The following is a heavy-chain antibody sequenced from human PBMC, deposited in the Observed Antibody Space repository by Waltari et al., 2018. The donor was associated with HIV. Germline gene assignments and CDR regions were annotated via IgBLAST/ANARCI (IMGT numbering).Heavy chain of an antibody. Sequence: EVDLVVTVPSRRLVHPGGSLRLSCDVSGFTFSRYELTWVRQAPVKGLEWISYISRSGSTISYANSVKGRFTISRDNTNNSLSLQMTSLRVEDTAYYYCVRQGRYDTSHYYRGYYWGQGTLVTVSS. CDR2: ISRSGSTI. D-gene: IGHD2-15*01. CDR1: GFTFSRYE. CDR3: VRQGRYDTSHYYRGYY. J-gene: IGHJ1*01. V-gene: IGHV3-48*03.